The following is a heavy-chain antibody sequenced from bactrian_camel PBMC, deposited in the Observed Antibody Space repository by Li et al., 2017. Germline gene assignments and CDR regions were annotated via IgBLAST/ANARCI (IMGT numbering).Heavy chain of an antibody. J-gene: IGHJ6*01. Sequence: DVQLVESGGGLVQPGGSLRLSCAASGFTLSSYRTYWVRQAPGKGFEWVSGITSDGSTYYADSVKGRFAISRDNAQNTVYLQMNSLKPEDTAVYYCTREYVGTWDFDYWGQGTQVTVS. D-gene: IGHD6*01. CDR1: GFTLSSYR. CDR2: ITSDGST. V-gene: IGHV3S10*01. CDR3: TREYVGTWDFDY.